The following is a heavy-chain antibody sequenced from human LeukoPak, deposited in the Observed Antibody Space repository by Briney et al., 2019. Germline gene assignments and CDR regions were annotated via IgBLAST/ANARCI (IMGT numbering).Heavy chain of an antibody. Sequence: PGGSLRLSCAASGFTFSSYGMHWVRQAPGKGLEWVAFIRYDGSNKYYADSVKGRFTISRDNSKNTLYLQMNSLRAEDTAVYYCAKDFGGFQIAVAATGWFDPWGQGTLVTVSS. V-gene: IGHV3-30*02. CDR2: IRYDGSNK. J-gene: IGHJ5*02. CDR1: GFTFSSYG. D-gene: IGHD6-19*01. CDR3: AKDFGGFQIAVAATGWFDP.